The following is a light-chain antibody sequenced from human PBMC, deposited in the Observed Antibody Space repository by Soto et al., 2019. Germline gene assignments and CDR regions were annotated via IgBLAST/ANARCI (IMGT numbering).Light chain of an antibody. CDR1: QSVNSDS. Sequence: EIVLTQSPGTLSLSVGESVTLSCSASQSVNSDSLAWYQQKPGQSPRLLIYGASNRATGIPDRFSGSGSGTDFTLSISRVEPEDFTVYYCQQYGTSPPVTFGQGTRLEIK. CDR2: GAS. V-gene: IGKV3-20*01. CDR3: QQYGTSPPVT. J-gene: IGKJ5*01.